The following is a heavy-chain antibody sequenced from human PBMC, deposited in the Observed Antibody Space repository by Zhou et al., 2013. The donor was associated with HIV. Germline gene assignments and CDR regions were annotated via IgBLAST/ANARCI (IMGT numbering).Heavy chain of an antibody. CDR2: IIPFFGTA. CDR1: GGTFSTYA. V-gene: IGHV1-69*12. Sequence: QVQLVQSGAEVKKPGSSVKVSCKASGGTFSTYAFSWVRQAPGQGLEWMGGIIPFFGTANYAQKFQGRVAITAAESTRTAYLELSGLRSEDTAVYYCARDHDILTGPYYGMDVWGQGTTVTVSS. D-gene: IGHD3-9*01. J-gene: IGHJ6*02. CDR3: ARDHDILTGPYYGMDV.